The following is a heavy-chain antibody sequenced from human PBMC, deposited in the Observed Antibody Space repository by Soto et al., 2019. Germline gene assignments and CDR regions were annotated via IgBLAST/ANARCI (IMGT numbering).Heavy chain of an antibody. CDR1: GYTFTTYG. CDR3: TREYCSGGSCYGPDY. Sequence: ASVKVSCKASGYTFTTYGISWVRQAPGQGLEWMGWTSGDNDNTIYAQKLQGRVTMTTDTSTNTAYMELRSLGSDDTAMYFCTREYCSGGSCYGPDYWGQGTLVTVSS. J-gene: IGHJ4*02. D-gene: IGHD2-15*01. V-gene: IGHV1-18*01. CDR2: TSGDNDNT.